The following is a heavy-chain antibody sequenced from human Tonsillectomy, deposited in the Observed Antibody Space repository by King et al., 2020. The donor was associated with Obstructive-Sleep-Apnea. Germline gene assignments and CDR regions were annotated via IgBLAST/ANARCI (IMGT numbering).Heavy chain of an antibody. D-gene: IGHD3-3*01. Sequence: QLQESGPGLVKPSQTLSLTCTVSGGSISSGGYYWSWIRQHPGKGLEWIGYIYYSGSTYYNPSLKSRVTISVDTSKNQFSLKLSSVTAADTAVYYCARMRFLEWSTPEPPLYYFDYWGQGTLVTVSS. CDR2: IYYSGST. V-gene: IGHV4-31*03. CDR1: GGSISSGGYY. J-gene: IGHJ4*02. CDR3: ARMRFLEWSTPEPPLYYFDY.